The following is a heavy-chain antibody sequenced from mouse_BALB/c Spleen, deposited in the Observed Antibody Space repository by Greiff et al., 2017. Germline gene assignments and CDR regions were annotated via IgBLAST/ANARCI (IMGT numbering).Heavy chain of an antibody. D-gene: IGHD2-2*01. V-gene: IGHV1-7*01. CDR1: GYTFTSYW. CDR3: APYGYGA. Sequence: VQLQQSGAELAKPGASVKMSCKASGYTFTSYWMHWVKQRPGQGLEWIGYINPSTGYTEYNQKFKDKATLTADKSSSTAYMQLSSLTSEDSAVYYCAPYGYGAWGQGTLVTVSA. CDR2: INPSTGYT. J-gene: IGHJ3*01.